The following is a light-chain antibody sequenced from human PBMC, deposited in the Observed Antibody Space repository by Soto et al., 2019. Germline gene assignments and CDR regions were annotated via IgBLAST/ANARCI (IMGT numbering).Light chain of an antibody. CDR3: QQYDNLLIT. CDR2: DAS. V-gene: IGKV1-33*01. Sequence: DLQMTQSPSSLSASVGDRVTITCQASQDISNYLNWYQQKPGKAPMLLIYDASNLETGVPSRFSGSGSGTDFTFTISSLQPEDIATYYCQQYDNLLITFGQGTRLEIK. CDR1: QDISNY. J-gene: IGKJ5*01.